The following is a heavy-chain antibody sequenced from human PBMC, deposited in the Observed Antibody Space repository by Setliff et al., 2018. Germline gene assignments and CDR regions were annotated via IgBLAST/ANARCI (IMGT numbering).Heavy chain of an antibody. Sequence: PSETLSLTCTVSGGSISTYYWSWIRRPAGKGLEWIGRVFVSGSTNYNPSLKSRVTLSVDTSKNQFSLKLTSVTAADTAVYYCGRGFSRIEGWGNWFDPWGQGILVTVSS. D-gene: IGHD2-15*01. CDR3: GRGFSRIEGWGNWFDP. V-gene: IGHV4-4*07. CDR1: GGSISTYY. J-gene: IGHJ5*02. CDR2: VFVSGST.